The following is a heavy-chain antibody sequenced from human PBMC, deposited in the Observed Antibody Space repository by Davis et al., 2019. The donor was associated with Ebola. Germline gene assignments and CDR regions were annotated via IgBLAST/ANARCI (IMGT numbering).Heavy chain of an antibody. J-gene: IGHJ6*02. D-gene: IGHD3-3*01. Sequence: AASVKVSCKTFGYTFTSYGITWVRQAPGQGLEWMGWISAYNGKTSYAQNFQDRVTMTTDTSTTTAYMELRSLRSDDTAVYYCARSITIFGVVMYAPYGMDVWGQGTTVTVSS. CDR3: ARSITIFGVVMYAPYGMDV. CDR1: GYTFTSYG. CDR2: ISAYNGKT. V-gene: IGHV1-18*01.